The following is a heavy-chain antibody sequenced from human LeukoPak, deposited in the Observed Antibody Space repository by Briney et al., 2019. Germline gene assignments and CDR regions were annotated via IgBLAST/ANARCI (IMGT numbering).Heavy chain of an antibody. CDR1: GYSFTTFA. CDR2: INTNTGDP. Sequence: ASVKVSCKASGYSFTTFAMNWVRQPPGQGREWMGWINTNTGDPAYAQGFTGRFVFSVDTSVNTAYLQISNLRAEDTAVYYCAPDSPRRPGWFFSDHWGQGTLVTVSS. V-gene: IGHV7-4-1*02. J-gene: IGHJ4*01. CDR3: APDSPRRPGWFFSDH. D-gene: IGHD6-19*01.